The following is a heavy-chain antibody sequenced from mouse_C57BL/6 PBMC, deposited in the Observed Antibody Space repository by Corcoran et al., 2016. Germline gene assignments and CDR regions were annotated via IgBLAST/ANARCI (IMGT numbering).Heavy chain of an antibody. Sequence: QIQLVQSGPELKKPGETVKISCKASGYTFTTYGMSWVKQAPGKGLKWMGWINTYSGVPTYADDFKGRFAFSLETSASTAYLQINNLKNEDTATDFCAPYSNYVPFAYWGQGTLVTVSA. V-gene: IGHV9-3*01. CDR3: APYSNYVPFAY. CDR1: GYTFTTYG. D-gene: IGHD2-5*01. CDR2: INTYSGVP. J-gene: IGHJ3*01.